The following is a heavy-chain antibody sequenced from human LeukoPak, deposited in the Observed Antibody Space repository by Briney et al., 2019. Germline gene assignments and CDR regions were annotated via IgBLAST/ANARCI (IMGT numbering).Heavy chain of an antibody. V-gene: IGHV5-51*01. CDR2: IYPGDSDT. J-gene: IGHJ4*02. CDR3: ARGVLATVTTFDY. CDR1: GYTFTSYW. D-gene: IGHD4-17*01. Sequence: GESLKISCKGSGYTFTSYWIGWVRQMPGKGLEWMGIIYPGDSDTRYSPSFQGQVTISADKSISTAYLQWSSLKASDTAMYYCARGVLATVTTFDYWGQGTLVTVSS.